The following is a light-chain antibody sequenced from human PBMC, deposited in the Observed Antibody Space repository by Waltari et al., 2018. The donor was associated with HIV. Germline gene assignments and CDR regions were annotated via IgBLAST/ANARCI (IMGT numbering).Light chain of an antibody. CDR2: GKN. Sequence: QSVMTQPASASGTPGQRVPLSCSGSRSNIRRNTVSWFQQLPRTAPRLLNYGKNQRPPGVPDRFSGSKSGTSASLAISGLQSEDEADYFCAAWDDSLNGPVFGGGTKLTVL. CDR3: AAWDDSLNGPV. V-gene: IGLV1-44*01. J-gene: IGLJ2*01. CDR1: RSNIRRNT.